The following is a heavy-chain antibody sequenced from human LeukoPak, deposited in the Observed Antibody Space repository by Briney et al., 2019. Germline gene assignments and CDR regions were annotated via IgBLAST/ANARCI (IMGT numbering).Heavy chain of an antibody. D-gene: IGHD2-2*01. CDR2: ISAYNGNT. CDR1: GYTFTGYY. J-gene: IGHJ2*01. Sequence: ASVKVSCKASGYTFTGYYMHWVRQAPGQGLEWMGWISAYNGNTNYAQKLQGRVTMTTDTSTSTAYMELRSLRSDDTAVYYCARDRREYQLPVADWYFDLWGRGTLVTVSS. CDR3: ARDRREYQLPVADWYFDL. V-gene: IGHV1-18*04.